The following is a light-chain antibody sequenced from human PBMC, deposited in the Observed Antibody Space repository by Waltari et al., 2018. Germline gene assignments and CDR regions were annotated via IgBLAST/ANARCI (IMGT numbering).Light chain of an antibody. V-gene: IGKV1-5*03. CDR2: EAS. J-gene: IGKJ1*01. CDR3: QQYRTYPWT. Sequence: DIQMTQSPSTLSASVGDRVTITCRASQSISGLLAWYRQEAGKAPKLLIYEASTLESGVPLRFSGSGSGTEFTLTIIRLQPDDVATFYCQQYRTYPWTFGRGTKVEIK. CDR1: QSISGL.